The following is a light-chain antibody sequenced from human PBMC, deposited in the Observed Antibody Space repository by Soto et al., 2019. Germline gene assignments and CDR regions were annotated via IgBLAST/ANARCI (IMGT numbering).Light chain of an antibody. Sequence: IHVTPSPSPLPASVWDRVGIICRASQSISNWLAWYQQKPGTAPKVLIYHGSNLQSGVPSRFSGSGSGTEFTLTILSLQPDDFASYYCQQYNSYSFGQGTKV. CDR2: HGS. CDR3: QQYNSYS. CDR1: QSISNW. J-gene: IGKJ1*01. V-gene: IGKV1-5*02.